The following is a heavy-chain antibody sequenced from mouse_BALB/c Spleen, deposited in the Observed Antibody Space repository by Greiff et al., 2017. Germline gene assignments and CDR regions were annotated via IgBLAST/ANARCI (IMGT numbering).Heavy chain of an antibody. Sequence: QVQLQQSGPGLVAPSQSLSITCTVSGFSLTSYGVHWVRQPPGKGLEWLGVIWAGGSTNYNSALMSRLSISKDNSKSQVFLKMNSLQTDDTAMYYCARDRGYRYDAMDYWGQGTSVTVSS. V-gene: IGHV2-9*02. J-gene: IGHJ4*01. CDR3: ARDRGYRYDAMDY. D-gene: IGHD2-14*01. CDR2: IWAGGST. CDR1: GFSLTSYG.